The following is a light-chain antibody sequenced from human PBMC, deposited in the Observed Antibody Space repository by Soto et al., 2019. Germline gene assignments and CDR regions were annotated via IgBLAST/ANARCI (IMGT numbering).Light chain of an antibody. CDR1: QSIDNY. CDR2: AAS. CDR3: QQSYTTLFT. V-gene: IGKV1-39*01. J-gene: IGKJ3*01. Sequence: DIQMTQSPSSLSASVGDRVTITCRTSQSIDNYLNWYQQKPGKAPKLLMFAASTLQSGVPSRFSGSGSETDCTLTISSLQPEDPATYYCQQSYTTLFTFGPGTKVDLK.